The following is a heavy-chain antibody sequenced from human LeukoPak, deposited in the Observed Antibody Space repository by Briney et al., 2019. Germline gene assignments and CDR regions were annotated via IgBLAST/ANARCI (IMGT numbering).Heavy chain of an antibody. CDR3: AIKLRLGGNWFDP. V-gene: IGHV1-69*15. J-gene: IGHJ5*02. Sequence: GSSVKISCKTSGGTFTSYAITWVRQKPGKGLEWMWKIIHISGTTNYTQKFQGRVTLTADESTSTAYMALSSLSSPDTALYYYAIKLRLGGNWFDPWGKGTLVTVSS. D-gene: IGHD2-21*01. CDR1: GGTFTSYA. CDR2: IIHISGTT.